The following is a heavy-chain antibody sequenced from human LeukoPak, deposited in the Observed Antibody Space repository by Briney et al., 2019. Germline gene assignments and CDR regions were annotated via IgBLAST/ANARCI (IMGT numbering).Heavy chain of an antibody. CDR2: VYYTGRT. J-gene: IGHJ4*02. CDR3: ASGTTVTNFAY. Sequence: PSETLSLTCSVSDGSTTGYYWSWIRQPPGKGLEWIAYVYYTGRTLYNPSLESRVTISVDTSKTQFSLTVTSVTTADTAVYYCASGTTVTNFAYWGQGTLVTVSS. CDR1: DGSTTGYY. V-gene: IGHV4-59*08. D-gene: IGHD4-17*01.